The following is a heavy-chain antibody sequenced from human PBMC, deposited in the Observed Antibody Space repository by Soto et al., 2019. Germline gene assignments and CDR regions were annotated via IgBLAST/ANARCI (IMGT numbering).Heavy chain of an antibody. CDR1: GFTFSIYN. V-gene: IGHV3-23*01. J-gene: IGHJ4*02. Sequence: EVQLLESGGGLVQPGGSLRLSCVASGFTFSIYNMNWVRQAPGKGLEWVSVITGSGDYTNYADSVKGRFTISRDNSKNTLYLQMNSLRAEDTAVYFCARRITSSFYYWGQGTLVTVSS. CDR3: ARRITSSFYY. CDR2: ITGSGDYT. D-gene: IGHD1-20*01.